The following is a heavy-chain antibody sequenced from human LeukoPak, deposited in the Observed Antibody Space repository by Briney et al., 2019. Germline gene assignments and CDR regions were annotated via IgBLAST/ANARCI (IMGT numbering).Heavy chain of an antibody. CDR2: IYYNGST. CDR1: GGSISGYY. CDR3: ARASSGLDY. J-gene: IGHJ4*02. D-gene: IGHD6-19*01. V-gene: IGHV4-59*08. Sequence: ASETLSLTCTVSGGSISGYYWSWIRQPPGKGLEWIGYIYYNGSTNYNPSFKSRVTISVDTSKNQFSLKLSSVTAADTAVYYCARASSGLDYWGQGTLVTVSS.